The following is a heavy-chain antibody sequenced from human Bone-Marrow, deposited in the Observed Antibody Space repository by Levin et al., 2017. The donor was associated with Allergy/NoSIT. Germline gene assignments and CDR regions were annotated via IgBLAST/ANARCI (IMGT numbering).Heavy chain of an antibody. CDR3: ATVEGGYDPFDY. V-gene: IGHV1-24*01. D-gene: IGHD5-12*01. CDR2: FDPEDGET. CDR1: GYTLSELS. Sequence: GESLKISCKVSGYTLSELSMHWVRQAPGKGLEWMGGFDPEDGETIYAQNFQGRVTMTEDTSTDTAYMELSSLRSEDTAVYYCATVEGGYDPFDYWGQGTLVTVSS. J-gene: IGHJ4*02.